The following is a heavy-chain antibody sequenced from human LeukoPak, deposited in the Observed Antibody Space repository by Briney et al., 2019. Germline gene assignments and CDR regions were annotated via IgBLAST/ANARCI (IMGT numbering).Heavy chain of an antibody. CDR3: AGLGRSFLEWPFDY. J-gene: IGHJ4*02. CDR1: GYTFSSYH. CDR2: INPSFNPGVDVT. Sequence: ASVKVSCKASGYTFSSYHIHWVRQAPGQGLEWMGKINPSFNPGVDVTSYAQKFQGRVTMTRDISTNTVYMELSSLTSEDTAVYYCAGLGRSFLEWPFDYWGQGTLVTVSS. V-gene: IGHV1-46*01. D-gene: IGHD3-3*01.